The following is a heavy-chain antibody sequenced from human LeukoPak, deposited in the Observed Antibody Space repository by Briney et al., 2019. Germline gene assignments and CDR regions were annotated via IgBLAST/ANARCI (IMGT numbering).Heavy chain of an antibody. CDR1: GGSINNNHYY. CDR3: AKHYDILTGYQYYYYYYMDV. CDR2: IYYSGST. D-gene: IGHD3-9*01. J-gene: IGHJ6*03. Sequence: PSETLSLTCAVSGGSINNNHYYWGWIRQPPGKGLEWIGSIYYSGSTYYNPSLKSRVTISVDTSKNQFSLKLSSVTAADTAVYYCAKHYDILTGYQYYYYYYMDVWGKGTTVTVSS. V-gene: IGHV4-39*07.